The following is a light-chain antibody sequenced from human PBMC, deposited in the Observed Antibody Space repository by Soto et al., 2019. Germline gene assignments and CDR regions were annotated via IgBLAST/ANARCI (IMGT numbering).Light chain of an antibody. CDR2: GVT. CDR1: GSDIGAYNY. V-gene: IGLV2-14*01. Sequence: QSALTQPASVSGSPGQSITISCTGSGSDIGAYNYVSWYQQHPGKAPKLLIHGVTRRPSGVSSRFSASKSAYTASLTISGLQAEDEDNYYCSSFTTSYFYVFGPGTKAPS. J-gene: IGLJ1*01. CDR3: SSFTTSYFYV.